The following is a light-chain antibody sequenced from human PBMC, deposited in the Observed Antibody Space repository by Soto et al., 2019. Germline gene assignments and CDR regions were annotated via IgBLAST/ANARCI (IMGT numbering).Light chain of an antibody. CDR2: DSS. Sequence: EIVLTQSPATLSLSPGESATLSCRASQSLINYLAWYQQKPGQAPRLLIYDSSNRSTGIPARFSGSGSGRDFTLTISSLEPEDSAIYFCQQRSNWPPLTFGGGTRVEIK. J-gene: IGKJ4*01. CDR1: QSLINY. V-gene: IGKV3-11*02. CDR3: QQRSNWPPLT.